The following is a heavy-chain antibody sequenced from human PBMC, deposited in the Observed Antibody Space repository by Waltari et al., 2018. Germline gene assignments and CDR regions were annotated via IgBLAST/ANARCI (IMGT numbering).Heavy chain of an antibody. D-gene: IGHD6-19*01. CDR3: TRDLYGSGGDYFDP. Sequence: DVQLVESGGGLVKPGGSLRLSWAASGFSFSSYDMNWVRQAPGGGLDEFAAVRGRGRVYILYTDSVNGRFTISRDNAKNSLFRQMNSLRAEDTAVYYCTRDLYGSGGDYFDPWGQGTFVTVSS. V-gene: IGHV3-21*01. CDR1: GFSFSSYD. CDR2: VRGRGRVYI. J-gene: IGHJ4*02.